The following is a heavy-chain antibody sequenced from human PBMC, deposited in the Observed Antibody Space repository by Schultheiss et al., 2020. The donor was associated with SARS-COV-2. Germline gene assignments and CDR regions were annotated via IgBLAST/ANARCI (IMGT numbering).Heavy chain of an antibody. CDR2: ISYSGAST. V-gene: IGHV3-23*01. J-gene: IGHJ4*02. CDR1: GFTFSSYA. CDR3: ARGQLWFPYEY. D-gene: IGHD5-18*01. Sequence: SCAASGFTFSSYAMSWVRQAPGKGLEWVSLISYSGASTNYADSVKGRFTISRDTSTDTLYLHMNSLRAEDTAVYYCARGQLWFPYEYWGQGTLVTVSS.